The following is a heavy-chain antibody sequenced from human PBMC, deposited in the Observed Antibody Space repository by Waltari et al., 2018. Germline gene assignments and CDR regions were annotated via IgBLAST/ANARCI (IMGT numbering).Heavy chain of an antibody. V-gene: IGHV3-23*01. J-gene: IGHJ4*02. CDR3: AKGGDRTYFFDY. Sequence: EVQLLESGGGVVQPGGSLRLSCATSGFTLSQNVMSWVRQAPGKGVEWVSGIRDGGRPSNAESLKGRFTIPRDISTNTLDLHINSLRAEDTAIYYCAKGGDRTYFFDYWGQGPLVTVSS. CDR1: GFTLSQNV. CDR2: IRDGGRP.